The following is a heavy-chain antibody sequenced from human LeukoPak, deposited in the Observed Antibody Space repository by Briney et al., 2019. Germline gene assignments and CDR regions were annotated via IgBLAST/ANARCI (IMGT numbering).Heavy chain of an antibody. V-gene: IGHV3-30*18. CDR2: ISYDGSNK. CDR3: AKERFSSWHSNWFDP. CDR1: GFTFSSYG. D-gene: IGHD6-13*01. Sequence: PGRSLRLSCAASGFTFSSYGMHWVRQAPGKGLEWVAVISYDGSNKYYADSVKGRFTISRDNAKNSLYLQMDSLRAEDTAVYYCAKERFSSWHSNWFDPWGQGTLVTVSS. J-gene: IGHJ5*02.